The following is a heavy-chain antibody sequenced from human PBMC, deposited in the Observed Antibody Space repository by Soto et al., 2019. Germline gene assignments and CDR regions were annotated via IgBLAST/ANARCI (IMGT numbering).Heavy chain of an antibody. D-gene: IGHD3-22*01. J-gene: IGHJ4*02. Sequence: GGSLRLSCAASGFTFTSYCMHWVRQAPGKGLEWVACIWYDGNSKYYEDSVKGRFTISRDNSKNTLYLEMNSLRGDHTAVYYCARENYYDTSGLDYWGQGTLVTVSS. V-gene: IGHV3-33*01. CDR1: GFTFTSYC. CDR2: IWYDGNSK. CDR3: ARENYYDTSGLDY.